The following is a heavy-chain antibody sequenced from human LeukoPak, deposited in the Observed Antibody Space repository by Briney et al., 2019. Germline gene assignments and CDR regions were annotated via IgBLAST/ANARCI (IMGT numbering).Heavy chain of an antibody. J-gene: IGHJ4*02. V-gene: IGHV3-11*01. CDR1: GFTFSAYD. D-gene: IGHD3-10*01. CDR2: ISSSGGTI. CDR3: ARARYGSGSYAYFDY. Sequence: PGGSLRLSCAASGFTFSAYDMNWVRQAPGRGLEWVSYISSSGGTIYYADSVKGRFTISWDNAKNSLYLQMNSLRAEDTAVYYCARARYGSGSYAYFDYWGQGTLVTVSS.